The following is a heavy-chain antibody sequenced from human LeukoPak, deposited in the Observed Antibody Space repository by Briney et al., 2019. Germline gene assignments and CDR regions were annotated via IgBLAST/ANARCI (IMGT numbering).Heavy chain of an antibody. V-gene: IGHV4-38-2*02. D-gene: IGHD2-2*02. Sequence: PSKTLSLTCTVSGYSISSGYYWGWIRQPPGKGLEWIGSIYHSGSTYYNPSLKSRVTISVDTSKNQFSLKLSSVTAAGTAVYYCAGRPYCSSTSCYTSNWFDPWGQGTLVTVSS. CDR1: GYSISSGYY. J-gene: IGHJ5*02. CDR2: IYHSGST. CDR3: AGRPYCSSTSCYTSNWFDP.